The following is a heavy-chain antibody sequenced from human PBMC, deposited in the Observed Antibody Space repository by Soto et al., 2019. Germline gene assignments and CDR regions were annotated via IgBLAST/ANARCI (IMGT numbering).Heavy chain of an antibody. D-gene: IGHD2-8*02. Sequence: EVQLVASGGDLVQPGRSLRLSGAASGFSVGDYAMHWVRQAPGKGLEWVSGISWKSASIGYADSVKGRFTISRDNAKKSLYLQMNNLRAEDTALYYCAKSTGGTANGLDVWGQGTAVTVSS. J-gene: IGHJ6*02. CDR3: AKSTGGTANGLDV. CDR1: GFSVGDYA. CDR2: ISWKSASI. V-gene: IGHV3-9*01.